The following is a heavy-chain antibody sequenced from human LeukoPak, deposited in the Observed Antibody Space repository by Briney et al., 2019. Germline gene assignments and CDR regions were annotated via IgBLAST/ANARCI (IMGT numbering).Heavy chain of an antibody. V-gene: IGHV1-69*13. CDR3: ARDQRGYSGYGREDYGMDV. CDR1: GGTFSSYA. Sequence: SVKVSCKASGGTFSSYAISWVRQAPGQGLEWMGGIIPIFGTANYAQKFQGRVTIPADESTSTAYMELSSPRSEDTAVYYCARDQRGYSGYGREDYGMDVWGQGTTVTVSS. CDR2: IIPIFGTA. J-gene: IGHJ6*02. D-gene: IGHD5-12*01.